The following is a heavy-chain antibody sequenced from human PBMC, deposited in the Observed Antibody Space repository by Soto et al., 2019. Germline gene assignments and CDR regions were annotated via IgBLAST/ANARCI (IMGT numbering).Heavy chain of an antibody. V-gene: IGHV1-8*01. CDR3: ARGHTMTRTYYDIFTGYHHYYYYHMDV. CDR1: GYTFTSYD. Sequence: QVQLVQSGAEVKKPGASVKVSCKASGYTFTSYDINWVRPATGQGLEWMGWMKPNSGHTGYAQKFQGRVTMTRNTSISTAYMELSSLRSEDTAVYYCARGHTMTRTYYDIFTGYHHYYYYHMDVWGKGTTVPVSS. CDR2: MKPNSGHT. D-gene: IGHD3-9*01. J-gene: IGHJ6*03.